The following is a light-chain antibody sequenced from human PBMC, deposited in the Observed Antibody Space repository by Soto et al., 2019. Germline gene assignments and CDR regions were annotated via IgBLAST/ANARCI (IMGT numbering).Light chain of an antibody. CDR2: DAS. Sequence: EIVLTQSPATLSLSPGAGATLSCRASQSISTYLAWYQQKPGQAPRLLIYDASNRATGIPARFSGSGSGAYFTLTISSLEPEDFAVYYCQHRYNWPPRHTFGQGTKLEIE. J-gene: IGKJ2*01. CDR3: QHRYNWPPRHT. V-gene: IGKV3-11*01. CDR1: QSISTY.